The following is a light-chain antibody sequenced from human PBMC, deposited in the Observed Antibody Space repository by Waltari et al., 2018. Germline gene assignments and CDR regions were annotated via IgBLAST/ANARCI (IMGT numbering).Light chain of an antibody. V-gene: IGLV1-44*01. Sequence: QSVLTQPPSASGTPGQRVTIPCSGSSSNIGSNTVNWYQQPPGMAPNLIIYNNNQRPSGVPDRFSGSKSGTSASLAISGLQSDDEADYYCAAWDVSLKGVFGGGTKVTVL. J-gene: IGLJ2*01. CDR2: NNN. CDR1: SSNIGSNT. CDR3: AAWDVSLKGV.